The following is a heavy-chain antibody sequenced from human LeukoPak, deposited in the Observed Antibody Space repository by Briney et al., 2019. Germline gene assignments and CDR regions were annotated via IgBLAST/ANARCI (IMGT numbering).Heavy chain of an antibody. V-gene: IGHV4-34*01. J-gene: IGHJ5*02. CDR2: INHSGST. CDR1: GGSISGYY. D-gene: IGHD5-12*01. CDR3: ARIDIVATGGWLDP. Sequence: PSETLSLTCAVYGGSISGYYWTWIRQPPGKRLEWIGEINHSGSTNYNPSLKSRVTISVDTTKNQFSLKLSSVTAADTAVYYCARIDIVATGGWLDPWGQGTLVIVSS.